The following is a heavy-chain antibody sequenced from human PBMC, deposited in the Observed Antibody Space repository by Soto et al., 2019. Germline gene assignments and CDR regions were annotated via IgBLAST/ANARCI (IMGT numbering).Heavy chain of an antibody. J-gene: IGHJ4*02. Sequence: ASVKVSCKASGHTFTSYAMHWVRQAPGQRLEWMGWINAGNGNTKYSQKLQGRVTITRDTSASTAYMELSSLRSEDTAVYYCARSIVVVTALDYWGQGTLVTVSS. D-gene: IGHD2-21*02. CDR2: INAGNGNT. CDR1: GHTFTSYA. CDR3: ARSIVVVTALDY. V-gene: IGHV1-3*01.